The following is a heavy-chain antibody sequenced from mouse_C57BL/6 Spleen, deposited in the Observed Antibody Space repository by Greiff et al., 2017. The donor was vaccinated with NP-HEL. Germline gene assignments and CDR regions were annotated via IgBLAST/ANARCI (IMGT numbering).Heavy chain of an antibody. Sequence: QVQLKQSGAELVRPGTSVKMSCKASGYTFTNYWIGWAKQRPGHGLEWIGDIYPGGGYTNYNEKFKGKATLTADKSSSTAYMQFSSLTSEDSAIYYCAREGFTTASMDYWGQGTSVTVSS. CDR2: IYPGGGYT. CDR3: AREGFTTASMDY. J-gene: IGHJ4*01. CDR1: GYTFTNYW. D-gene: IGHD1-2*01. V-gene: IGHV1-63*01.